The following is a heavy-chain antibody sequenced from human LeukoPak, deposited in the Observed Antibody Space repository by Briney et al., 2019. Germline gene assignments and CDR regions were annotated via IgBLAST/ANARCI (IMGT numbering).Heavy chain of an antibody. CDR2: IYYSGST. CDR1: GGSIRSGDYY. CDR3: ARDLNDYSNSDGMDV. Sequence: KPSETLSLTCTVSGGSIRSGDYYWSWIRQPPGKGLEWIGYIYYSGSTYYNPSLKSRVTISVDTSKNQFSLKLSSVTAADTAVYYCARDLNDYSNSDGMDVWGQGTTVTVSS. J-gene: IGHJ6*02. V-gene: IGHV4-30-4*01. D-gene: IGHD4-11*01.